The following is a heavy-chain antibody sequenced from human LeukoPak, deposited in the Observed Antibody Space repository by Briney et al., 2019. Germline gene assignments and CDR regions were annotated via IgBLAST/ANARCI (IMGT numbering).Heavy chain of an antibody. J-gene: IGHJ4*02. CDR2: IQQDGSER. Sequence: GGSLRLSCAASGFTFSNYWMSWVRQAPGKGLEWVANIQQDGSERYYVDSVKGRFTISRDNAKNSLYLQMNSLRAEDTAVYYCARDKVVGATYFDYWGQGTLVTVSS. CDR3: ARDKVVGATYFDY. CDR1: GFTFSNYW. D-gene: IGHD1-26*01. V-gene: IGHV3-7*01.